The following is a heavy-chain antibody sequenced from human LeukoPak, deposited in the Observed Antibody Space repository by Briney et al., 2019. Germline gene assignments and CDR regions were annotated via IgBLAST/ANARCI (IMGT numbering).Heavy chain of an antibody. V-gene: IGHV1-18*01. Sequence: ASVKVSCKASGYTFTSYGISWVRQAPGQGLEWMGWISAYNGNTNYAQRLQGRVTMTTDTPTSTAYMELRSLRSDDTAVYYCARVVDSYYYDSSGYPDYWGQGTLVTVSS. D-gene: IGHD3-22*01. CDR2: ISAYNGNT. CDR1: GYTFTSYG. CDR3: ARVVDSYYYDSSGYPDY. J-gene: IGHJ4*02.